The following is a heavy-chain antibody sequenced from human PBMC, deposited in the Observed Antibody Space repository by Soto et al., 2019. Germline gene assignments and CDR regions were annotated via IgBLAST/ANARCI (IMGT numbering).Heavy chain of an antibody. J-gene: IGHJ6*02. CDR2: ISYDGSNK. Sequence: GGSLRLSCAASGFTFSSYAMHWVRQAPGKGLEWVAVISYDGSNKYYADSVKGRFTISRDNSKNTLYLQMNSLSAEDTAVYYCARDLSDYDFWSGYYKTYYYYGMDVWGQGTTVTVSS. V-gene: IGHV3-30-3*01. D-gene: IGHD3-3*01. CDR1: GFTFSSYA. CDR3: ARDLSDYDFWSGYYKTYYYYGMDV.